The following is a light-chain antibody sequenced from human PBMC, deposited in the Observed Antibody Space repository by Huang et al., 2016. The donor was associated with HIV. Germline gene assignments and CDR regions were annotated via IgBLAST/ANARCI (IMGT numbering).Light chain of an antibody. CDR1: QSIINN. Sequence: EILLTQSPATLSVSPGERVTLSCRASQSIINNLAWYQQKPGQAPRLLIYGASTRATAIPARFSGSASGTEFTLTISSLQSEDFAVYYCQQYHNWPPYTFGQGTKLEI. J-gene: IGKJ2*01. V-gene: IGKV3-15*01. CDR2: GAS. CDR3: QQYHNWPPYT.